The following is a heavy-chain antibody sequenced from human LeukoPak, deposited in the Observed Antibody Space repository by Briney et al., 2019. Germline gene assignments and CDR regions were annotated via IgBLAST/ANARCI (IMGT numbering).Heavy chain of an antibody. CDR3: ARDGDEYYYDSSGPPGFDP. D-gene: IGHD3-22*01. J-gene: IGHJ5*02. CDR2: ISSSSSYI. CDR1: GFTFSSYS. Sequence: GGSLRLSCAASGFTFSSYSMNWVRQAPGKGLEWVSSISSSSSYIYYADSVKGRFTISRDNAENSLYLQMNSLRAEDTAVYYCARDGDEYYYDSSGPPGFDPWGQGTLVTVSS. V-gene: IGHV3-21*01.